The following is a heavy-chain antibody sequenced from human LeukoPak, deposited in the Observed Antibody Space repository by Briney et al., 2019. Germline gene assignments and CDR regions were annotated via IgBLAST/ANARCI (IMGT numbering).Heavy chain of an antibody. CDR2: ISYDGSNK. J-gene: IGHJ6*03. Sequence: GRSLRLSCAASGFTFSSYGMHWVRQAPGKGLEWVAVISYDGSNKYYADSVKGRFTISRDNSKNTLYLQMNSLRAEDTAVYYCAKSQDSSGYYYMDVWGKGTTVTVSS. D-gene: IGHD3-22*01. V-gene: IGHV3-30*18. CDR3: AKSQDSSGYYYMDV. CDR1: GFTFSSYG.